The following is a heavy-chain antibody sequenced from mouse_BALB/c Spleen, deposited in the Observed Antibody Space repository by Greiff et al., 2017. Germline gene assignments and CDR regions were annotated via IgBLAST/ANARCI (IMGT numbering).Heavy chain of an antibody. CDR2: IDPANGNT. CDR3: ARGDFDY. J-gene: IGHJ2*01. V-gene: IGHV14-3*02. CDR1: GFNIKDSY. Sequence: DVHLVESGAELVKPGASVKLSCTASGFNIKDSYMHWVKQRPEQGLEWIGRIDPANGNTKYDPKFQGKATITADTSSNTAYLQLSSLTSEDTAVYYCARGDFDYWGQGTTLTVSS.